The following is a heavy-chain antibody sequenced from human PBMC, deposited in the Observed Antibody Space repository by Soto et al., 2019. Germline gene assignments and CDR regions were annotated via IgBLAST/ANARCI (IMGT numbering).Heavy chain of an antibody. CDR3: ARIPIPNSSSSSYYYYYYYMDV. J-gene: IGHJ6*03. CDR1: GFTVSSNY. Sequence: GGSLRLSCAASGFTVSSNYMSWVRQAPGKGLEWVSVIYSGGSTYYADSVKGRFTISRDNSKNTLYLQMNSLRAEDTAVYYCARIPIPNSSSSSYYYYYYYMDVWGKGTTVTVSS. CDR2: IYSGGST. D-gene: IGHD6-6*01. V-gene: IGHV3-53*01.